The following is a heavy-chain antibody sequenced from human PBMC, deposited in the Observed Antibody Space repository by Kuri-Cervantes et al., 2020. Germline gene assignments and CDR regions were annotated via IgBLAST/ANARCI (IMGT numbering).Heavy chain of an antibody. CDR2: FDADNDKP. CDR1: GYTLTELS. Sequence: ASVKVSCKVSGYTLTELSIHWVRQAPGKGLEWMGGFDADNDKPIYAQKFLGRVTMTDDISTDTAYMELRSLRSDDTAVYYCATGFSSGWQDYWGQGTLVTVSS. D-gene: IGHD6-19*01. J-gene: IGHJ4*02. V-gene: IGHV1-24*01. CDR3: ATGFSSGWQDY.